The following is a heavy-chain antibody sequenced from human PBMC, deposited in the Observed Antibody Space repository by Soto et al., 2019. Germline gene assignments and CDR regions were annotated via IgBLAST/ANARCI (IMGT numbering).Heavy chain of an antibody. J-gene: IGHJ4*02. CDR1: GINFSRAW. V-gene: IGHV3-15*01. CDR2: IKSKFDGETI. Sequence: GGSLRLSCAASGINFSRAWMSWVRQAPGKGLEWVGRIKSKFDGETIDYAAPVKGRFTISRDDSKNIVYLQMNSLNTEDTAVYYCATGLLRYYDYWGQGTLVTVSS. CDR3: ATGLLRYYDY. D-gene: IGHD3-9*01.